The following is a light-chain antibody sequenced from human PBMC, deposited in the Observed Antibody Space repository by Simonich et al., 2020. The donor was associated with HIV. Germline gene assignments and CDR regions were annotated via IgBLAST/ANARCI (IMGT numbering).Light chain of an antibody. CDR1: QSVSRY. CDR3: QQRSNWPLT. Sequence: EVVLTQSPATLSLSPGERATLSCRASQSVSRYLAWYQQKPCQAPRLLISDASNGATGSPARFSGSWSGTDFTLTISSLEPEDFAVYYCQQRSNWPLTFGGGTKVEIK. J-gene: IGKJ4*01. V-gene: IGKV3-11*01. CDR2: DAS.